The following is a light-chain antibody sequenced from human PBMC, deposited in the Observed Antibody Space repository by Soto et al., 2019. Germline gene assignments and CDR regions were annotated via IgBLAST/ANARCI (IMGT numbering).Light chain of an antibody. V-gene: IGLV2-14*01. CDR1: SSDVGGNKY. CDR3: ASSKSESLYV. Sequence: QSVLTQPASVSGSPGQSITISCTGTSSDVGGNKYVSWYQQYPGKVPKLLINKVTNRPSGVSYRFSGSKSGNTASLTISELLAEDEADYFRASSKSESLYVFGTGTKVTV. CDR2: KVT. J-gene: IGLJ1*01.